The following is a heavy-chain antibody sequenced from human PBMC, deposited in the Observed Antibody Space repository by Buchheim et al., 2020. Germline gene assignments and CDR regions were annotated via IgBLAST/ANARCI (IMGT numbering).Heavy chain of an antibody. CDR1: GFTFSSYG. CDR2: ISYDGSNK. D-gene: IGHD1-1*01. V-gene: IGHV3-30*18. CDR3: AKTASTRPTVVYYGMDV. Sequence: QVQLVESGGGVVQPGRSLRLSCAASGFTFSSYGMHWVRQAPGKGLEWVAVISYDGSNKYYADSVKGRFTISRDNSKNTLYLQMNSLRAEDTAVYYCAKTASTRPTVVYYGMDVWGQGTT. J-gene: IGHJ6*02.